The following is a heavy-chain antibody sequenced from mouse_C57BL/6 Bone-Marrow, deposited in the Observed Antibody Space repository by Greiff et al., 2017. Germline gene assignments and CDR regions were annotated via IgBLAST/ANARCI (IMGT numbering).Heavy chain of an antibody. CDR3: VNYYYGAFDV. Sequence: QVQLQQPGAELVKPGASVKLSCKASGYTFTSYWMHWVKQRPGQGLEWIGMIHPNSGSTNYNEKFQSKATMTVDKSSSTAYMQLSSLTSEDSAVYCCVNYYYGAFDVGGRGTTITVTA. J-gene: IGHJ1*03. V-gene: IGHV1-64*01. CDR2: IHPNSGST. D-gene: IGHD1-1*01. CDR1: GYTFTSYW.